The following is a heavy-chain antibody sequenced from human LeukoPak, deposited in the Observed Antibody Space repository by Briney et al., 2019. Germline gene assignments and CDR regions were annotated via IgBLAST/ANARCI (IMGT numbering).Heavy chain of an antibody. CDR1: GFSLSTPGIC. Sequence: GSGPTLVNPTQTLTLTCTFSGFSLSTPGICVSWIRQPPGKALEWLARIDWDDDKYYSTSLRTRLTLSKDTSKNQVVLTMTNLDPVDTATYYCARESGWPEEGGTDYWGQGTLVTVSS. CDR3: ARESGWPEEGGTDY. D-gene: IGHD6-19*01. CDR2: IDWDDDK. V-gene: IGHV2-70*11. J-gene: IGHJ4*02.